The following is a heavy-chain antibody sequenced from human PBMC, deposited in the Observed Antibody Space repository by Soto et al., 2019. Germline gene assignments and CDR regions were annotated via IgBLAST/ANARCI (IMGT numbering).Heavy chain of an antibody. CDR3: ARGRGYYGSGSYFNSPLFDY. D-gene: IGHD3-10*01. V-gene: IGHV3-11*01. Sequence: GSLRLSCAASGFTFSDYYMSWIRQAPGKGLEWVSYISSSGSTIYYADSVKGRFTISRDNAKNSLYLQMNSLRAEDTAVYYCARGRGYYGSGSYFNSPLFDYWGQGTLVTVSS. CDR2: ISSSGSTI. CDR1: GFTFSDYY. J-gene: IGHJ4*02.